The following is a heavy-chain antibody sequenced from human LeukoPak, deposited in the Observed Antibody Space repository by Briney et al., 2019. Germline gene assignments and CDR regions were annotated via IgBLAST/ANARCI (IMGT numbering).Heavy chain of an antibody. J-gene: IGHJ4*02. CDR3: ARGTSLTGTTTQPTFDY. V-gene: IGHV3-13*01. CDR2: IGTGGDT. Sequence: GGSLTLSCAASGFTFSSYDMHWVRQATGKGLEWVGAIGTGGDTYYPGSLKGRFTISRENAKNSLYLQMNSLRAGDTAVYYCARGTSLTGTTTQPTFDYRVQGTLVSVSS. CDR1: GFTFSSYD. D-gene: IGHD1-7*01.